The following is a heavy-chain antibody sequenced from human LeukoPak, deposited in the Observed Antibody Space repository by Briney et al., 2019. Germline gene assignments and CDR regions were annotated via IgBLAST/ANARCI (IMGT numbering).Heavy chain of an antibody. Sequence: GASVKVSCKVSGYTLTELSMHWVRQAPGKGLEWMGGFDPEDGETIYAQKFQGRVTMTRDTSISTAYMELSRLRSDDTAVYYCARGLGYCSSTSCYTDWFDPWGQGTLVTVSS. CDR2: FDPEDGET. V-gene: IGHV1-24*01. J-gene: IGHJ5*02. D-gene: IGHD2-2*02. CDR3: ARGLGYCSSTSCYTDWFDP. CDR1: GYTLTELS.